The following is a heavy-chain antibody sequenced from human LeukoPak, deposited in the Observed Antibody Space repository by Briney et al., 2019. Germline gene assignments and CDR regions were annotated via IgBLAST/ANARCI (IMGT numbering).Heavy chain of an antibody. Sequence: ASVKVSCKASGGTFSSYGISWVRQAPGQGLEWMGWISAYNGNTNYAQKLQGRVTMTTDTSTSTAYMELRSLRSDDTAVYYCARDLIKSVGPGYSSGWYDWDFDYWGQGTLVTVSS. CDR3: ARDLIKSVGPGYSSGWYDWDFDY. CDR2: ISAYNGNT. CDR1: GGTFSSYG. V-gene: IGHV1-18*01. D-gene: IGHD6-19*01. J-gene: IGHJ4*02.